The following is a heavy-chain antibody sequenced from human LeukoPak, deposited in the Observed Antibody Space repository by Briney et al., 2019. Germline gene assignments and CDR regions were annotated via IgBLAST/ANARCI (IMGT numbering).Heavy chain of an antibody. CDR1: GGSFSGYY. V-gene: IGHV4-34*01. CDR3: ARGRGYSYGSSYFQH. D-gene: IGHD5-18*01. CDR2: INHSGST. J-gene: IGHJ1*01. Sequence: NPSETLSLTCAVYGGSFSGYYWSWIRQPPGKGLEWIGEINHSGSTNYNPSLKSRVTISVDTSKNQFSLKLSSVTAADTAVYYFARGRGYSYGSSYFQHWGQGTLVTVSS.